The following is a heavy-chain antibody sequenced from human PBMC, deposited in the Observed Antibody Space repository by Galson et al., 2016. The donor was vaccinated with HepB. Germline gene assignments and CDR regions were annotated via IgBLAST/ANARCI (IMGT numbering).Heavy chain of an antibody. CDR1: GFTFSNYW. D-gene: IGHD3-10*01. CDR3: NWRGEGWTDY. Sequence: SLRLSCAASGFTFSNYWMTWIRQAPGKGLEWVANIKEDGNEKHYVDSVKGRVTITADKSTSTAYMDLSSLRSEDTAVYYCNWRGEGWTDYWGQGTLVTVSS. J-gene: IGHJ4*02. CDR2: IKEDGNEK. V-gene: IGHV3-7*03.